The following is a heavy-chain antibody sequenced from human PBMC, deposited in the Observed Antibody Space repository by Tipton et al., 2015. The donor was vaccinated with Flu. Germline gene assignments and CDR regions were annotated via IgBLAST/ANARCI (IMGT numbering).Heavy chain of an antibody. CDR1: GGSIGSFY. V-gene: IGHV4-59*12. D-gene: IGHD2-2*01. J-gene: IGHJ4*02. Sequence: GLVKPSQTLSLTCTVSGGSIGSFYWNWIRQPPGKGLEWIGYMYNNKYTKYNPSLKSRVTISVDTSKKQFSLQLRSVTAADTAVYYCARDPSLGMPDYFDYWGQGTLVTVSS. CDR3: ARDPSLGMPDYFDY. CDR2: MYNNKYT.